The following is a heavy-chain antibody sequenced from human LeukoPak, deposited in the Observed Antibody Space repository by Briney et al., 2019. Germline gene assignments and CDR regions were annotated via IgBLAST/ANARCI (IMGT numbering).Heavy chain of an antibody. J-gene: IGHJ3*02. CDR2: IRGGGTSE. CDR1: GFTFSAYA. V-gene: IGHV3-23*01. CDR3: ARDPNGDYIGAFDM. D-gene: IGHD4-17*01. Sequence: GGSLRLSCTASGFTFSAYAMMWVRQAPGKGPEWVSAIRGGGTSEFYADSVKGRFRISRDNSKDTLFLQMNSLRAEDTAVYYCARDPNGDYIGAFDMWGPGTMVPVSS.